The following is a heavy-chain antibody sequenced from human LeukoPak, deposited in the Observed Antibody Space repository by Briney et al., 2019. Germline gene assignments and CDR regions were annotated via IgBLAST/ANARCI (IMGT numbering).Heavy chain of an antibody. J-gene: IGHJ4*02. CDR2: MNQDGSDK. V-gene: IGHV3-7*05. CDR3: ATGRQLDY. Sequence: GGSLRLSCAASGFTFSNLWMSWVRQAPGKGLEWVANMNQDGSDKYYVDSVKGRFTISRDNAKNSLYLQMNSLRAEDTAVYYCATGRQLDYWGQGTLVTVSS. D-gene: IGHD6-13*01. CDR1: GFTFSNLW.